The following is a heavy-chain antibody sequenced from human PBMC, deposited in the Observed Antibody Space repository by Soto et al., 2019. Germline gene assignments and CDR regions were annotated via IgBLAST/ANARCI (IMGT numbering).Heavy chain of an antibody. D-gene: IGHD3-10*01. CDR3: ARQGSGSPFDI. J-gene: IGHJ3*02. Sequence: PSETLSLTCTVSGGSISSYYWSWIRQPPGKGLEWIGYIYYSGSTNYNPSLKCRVTISVDTSKNQFSLKLSSVTAADTAVYYCARQGSGSPFDIWGQGTMVTVSS. CDR2: IYYSGST. CDR1: GGSISSYY. V-gene: IGHV4-59*08.